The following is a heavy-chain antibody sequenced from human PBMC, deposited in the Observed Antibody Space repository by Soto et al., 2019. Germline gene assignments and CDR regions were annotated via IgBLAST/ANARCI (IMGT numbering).Heavy chain of an antibody. CDR2: ISGSGGST. V-gene: IGHV3-23*01. D-gene: IGHD5-12*01. CDR1: GFTFSSYA. CDR3: AKDPSSRDGYNLDAFDI. J-gene: IGHJ3*02. Sequence: EVQLLESGGGLVQPGGSLRLSCAASGFTFSSYAMSWVRQAPGKGLEWVSAISGSGGSTYYADSVKGRFTISRDNSKNTLYLQMNSLRAEDTAVYYCAKDPSSRDGYNLDAFDIWGQGTLVTVSS.